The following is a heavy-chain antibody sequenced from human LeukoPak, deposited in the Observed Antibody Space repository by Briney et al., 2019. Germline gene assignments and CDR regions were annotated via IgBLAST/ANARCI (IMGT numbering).Heavy chain of an antibody. J-gene: IGHJ5*02. V-gene: IGHV1-2*02. CDR2: ISPKTGVT. Sequence: GASVKVSCKASGFTFTDYWIHWVRLAPGQRLEWMGYISPKTGVTKFARKFEGRITMTRDTSINTIYMELRSLRSDGTAIYYCARDRPHQQLMPWGQGTLVTVSS. CDR3: ARDRPHQQLMP. D-gene: IGHD2-2*01. CDR1: GFTFTDYW.